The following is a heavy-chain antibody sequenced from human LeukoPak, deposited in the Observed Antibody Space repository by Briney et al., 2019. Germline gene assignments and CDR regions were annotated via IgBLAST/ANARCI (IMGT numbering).Heavy chain of an antibody. J-gene: IGHJ4*02. CDR2: TSYSGTT. Sequence: PSETLSLTCTVSSGSISSSGYYWSWIRQLSGKGLEWIVSTSYSGTTYYNPSLKSRVTIALDTSKNQFSLRLSSVTAADTAFYYCAKGRPAAGQYYFDYWGQGILVTVSS. CDR3: AKGRPAAGQYYFDY. V-gene: IGHV4-31*03. D-gene: IGHD6-13*01. CDR1: SGSISSSGYY.